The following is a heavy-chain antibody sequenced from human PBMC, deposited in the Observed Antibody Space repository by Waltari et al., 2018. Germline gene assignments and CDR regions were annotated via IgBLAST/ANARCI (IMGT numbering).Heavy chain of an antibody. CDR1: GGTFSSYA. D-gene: IGHD2-2*01. Sequence: QVQLVQSGAEVKKPGSSVKVSCKASGGTFSSYAISWVRQAPGQGLEWMGGIIPIFGTANSAQKFQGRVTITADESTSTAYMELSSLRSEDTAVYYCARRMRPAAKGYYYYYGMDVWGQGTTVTVSS. CDR2: IIPIFGTA. V-gene: IGHV1-69*01. J-gene: IGHJ6*02. CDR3: ARRMRPAAKGYYYYYGMDV.